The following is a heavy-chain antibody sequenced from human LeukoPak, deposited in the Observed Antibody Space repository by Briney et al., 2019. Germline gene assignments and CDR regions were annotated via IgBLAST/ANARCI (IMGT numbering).Heavy chain of an antibody. Sequence: GRSLRLSCAASGFTFSSYAMHWVRQAPGKGLEWVANIKQDGSEKYYVDSVKGRFTISRDNAKNSLYLQMNSLRAEDTAVYYCARDPSDFWSGYYYYYYYYMDVWGKGTTVTVSS. J-gene: IGHJ6*03. CDR3: ARDPSDFWSGYYYYYYYYMDV. V-gene: IGHV3-7*01. D-gene: IGHD3-3*01. CDR2: IKQDGSEK. CDR1: GFTFSSYA.